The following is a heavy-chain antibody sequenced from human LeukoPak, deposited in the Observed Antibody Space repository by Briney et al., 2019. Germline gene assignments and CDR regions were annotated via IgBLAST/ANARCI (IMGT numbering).Heavy chain of an antibody. Sequence: EASVKVSCKASGYTFTGYYMHWVRQAPGQGLEWMGWINPNSGGTNYAQKFQGRVTMTRDTSISTAYMELSRLRSDDTAVYYCARDSYCTNGVCYSWFDPWGQGTLVTVSS. CDR2: INPNSGGT. D-gene: IGHD2-8*01. V-gene: IGHV1-2*02. CDR3: ARDSYCTNGVCYSWFDP. J-gene: IGHJ5*02. CDR1: GYTFTGYY.